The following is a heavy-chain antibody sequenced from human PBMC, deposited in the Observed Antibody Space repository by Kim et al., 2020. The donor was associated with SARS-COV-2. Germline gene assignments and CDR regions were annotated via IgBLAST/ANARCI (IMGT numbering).Heavy chain of an antibody. CDR1: GFTFSSYA. CDR3: ARAGLGYCTGGVCPDWY. CDR2: ISYDGSNK. J-gene: IGHJ2*01. V-gene: IGHV3-30-3*01. D-gene: IGHD2-8*02. Sequence: GGSLRLSCAASGFTFSSYAMHWVRQAPGKGLEWVAVISYDGSNKYYADSVKGRFTISRDNSKNTLYLQMNSLRAEDTAVYYCARAGLGYCTGGVCPDWY.